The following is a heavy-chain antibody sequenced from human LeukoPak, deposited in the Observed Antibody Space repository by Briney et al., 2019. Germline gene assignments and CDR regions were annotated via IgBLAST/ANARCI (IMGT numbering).Heavy chain of an antibody. Sequence: SETLSLTCTVSGGSISSGGFYWSWIRQHPGKGLEWIGYIYYSGSTYYNPSLKSRVTISADTSKNQFSLKLSSVTAADTAVYYCARGFGEPRNDYWGQGTLVTVSS. CDR2: IYYSGST. CDR3: ARGFGEPRNDY. D-gene: IGHD3-10*01. J-gene: IGHJ4*02. CDR1: GGSISSGGFY. V-gene: IGHV4-31*03.